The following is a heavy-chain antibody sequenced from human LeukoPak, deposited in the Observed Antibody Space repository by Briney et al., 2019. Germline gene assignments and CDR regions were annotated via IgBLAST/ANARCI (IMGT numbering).Heavy chain of an antibody. J-gene: IGHJ4*02. Sequence: GGSLRLSCAASGFTFSSHGMHWVRQAPGKGLEWVAVISSDGSNKYYADSVKGRFTISRDNSKNTLYLQMNSLRAEDTAVYYCAKGGLILWFGESLGYWGQGTLVTVSS. D-gene: IGHD3-10*01. V-gene: IGHV3-30*18. CDR2: ISSDGSNK. CDR1: GFTFSSHG. CDR3: AKGGLILWFGESLGY.